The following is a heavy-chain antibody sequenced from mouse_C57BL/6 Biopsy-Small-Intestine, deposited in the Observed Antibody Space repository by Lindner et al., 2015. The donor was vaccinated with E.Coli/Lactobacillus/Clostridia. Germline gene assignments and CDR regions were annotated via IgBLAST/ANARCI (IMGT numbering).Heavy chain of an antibody. D-gene: IGHD2-4*01. CDR1: GDSITSDY. CDR2: ISFSGST. CDR3: ARWADDYPYYYAMDY. V-gene: IGHV3-8*01. Sequence: VQLQESGPGLAKPSQTLPLTCSVTGDSITSDYWNWIRKFPGNKLEYMGYISFSGSTYYNPSLKSRISITRDTSKNQYYLQLNSVTAEDTATYYCARWADDYPYYYAMDYWGSGNLSHRLL. J-gene: IGHJ4*01.